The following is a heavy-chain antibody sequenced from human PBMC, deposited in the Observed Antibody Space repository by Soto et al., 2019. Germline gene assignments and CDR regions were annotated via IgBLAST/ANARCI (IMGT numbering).Heavy chain of an antibody. Sequence: EVQLVESGGGLVKPGGSLRLSCAASGFTFSSYSMNWVRQAPGKGLEWVSSISSSSSYIYYADSVKGRFTITRDNAKNSLYLQMNSLRAEDTAVYYCARRAGFGEFWYYYYRDVWGKGTKVTVSS. CDR2: ISSSSSYI. D-gene: IGHD3-10*01. V-gene: IGHV3-21*01. J-gene: IGHJ6*03. CDR1: GFTFSSYS. CDR3: ARRAGFGEFWYYYYRDV.